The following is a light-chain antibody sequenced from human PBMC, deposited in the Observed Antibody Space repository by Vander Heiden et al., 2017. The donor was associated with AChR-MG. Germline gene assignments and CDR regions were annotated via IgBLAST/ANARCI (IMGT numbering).Light chain of an antibody. V-gene: IGLV3-1*01. J-gene: IGLJ2*01. CDR1: KLGDKY. CDR2: QDT. CDR3: QAWDSSTVV. Sequence: YELTQPPSVSVSPGQTASITCSGDKLGDKYACWYQQKPGQSPVLVNYQDTKRPSGIPERFSGSNSGNTATLTISGTQAMDEADYYCQAWDSSTVVFGGGTKLTVL.